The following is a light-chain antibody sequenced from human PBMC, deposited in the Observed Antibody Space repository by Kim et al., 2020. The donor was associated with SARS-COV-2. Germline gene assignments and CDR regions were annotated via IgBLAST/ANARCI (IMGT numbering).Light chain of an antibody. CDR3: QSADSSGTYV. V-gene: IGLV3-25*03. Sequence: VSPGHTARITCSGDALPKHYAYWYQQKPGQAPVMVIYKDSERPSGIPGRFSGSSSGTTVTLTISGVQAEDEADYHCQSADSSGTYVFGTGTKVTVL. CDR1: ALPKHY. J-gene: IGLJ1*01. CDR2: KDS.